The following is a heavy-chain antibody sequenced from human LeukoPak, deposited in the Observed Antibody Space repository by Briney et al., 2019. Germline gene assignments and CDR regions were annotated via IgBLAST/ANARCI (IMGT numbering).Heavy chain of an antibody. D-gene: IGHD6-19*01. Sequence: KASETLSLTCTVSGGSISTYYWTWIRQPPGKGLEWIGYNSSSGNTNYNPCLKSRVTISVDMSKNQFSLKLSSVTAADTAVYYCARAGSGWSFDYWGQGTLVTVSS. J-gene: IGHJ4*02. CDR3: ARAGSGWSFDY. CDR1: GGSISTYY. V-gene: IGHV4-59*01. CDR2: NSSSGNT.